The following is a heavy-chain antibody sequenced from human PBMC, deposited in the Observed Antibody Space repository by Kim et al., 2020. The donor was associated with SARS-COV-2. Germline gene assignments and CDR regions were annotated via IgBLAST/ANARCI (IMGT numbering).Heavy chain of an antibody. V-gene: IGHV4-39*01. Sequence: RRVTISVDTSKKQFSLKLSSVTAADTAVYYCARHEYYYDSSGHYGNAFDIWGQGTMVTVSS. CDR3: ARHEYYYDSSGHYGNAFDI. J-gene: IGHJ3*02. D-gene: IGHD3-22*01.